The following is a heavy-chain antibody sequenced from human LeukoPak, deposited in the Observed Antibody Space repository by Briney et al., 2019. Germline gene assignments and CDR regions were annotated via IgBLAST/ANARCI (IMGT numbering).Heavy chain of an antibody. CDR2: ISYDGSNK. J-gene: IGHJ3*01. D-gene: IGHD6-19*01. V-gene: IGHV3-30*18. Sequence: PGKSLRLSCAASGFTFSSYGMHWVRMAPGKGLEWGAVISYDGSNKFYADSVNGQYTISRDNSKNTLYLQMNSLRAEDTAVYYCAKLGYSSGWYDFQIDAFDFWGQGTMVTVSS. CDR3: AKLGYSSGWYDFQIDAFDF. CDR1: GFTFSSYG.